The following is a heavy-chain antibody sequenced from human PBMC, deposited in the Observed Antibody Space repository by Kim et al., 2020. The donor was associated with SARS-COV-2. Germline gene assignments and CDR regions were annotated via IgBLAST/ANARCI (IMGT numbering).Heavy chain of an antibody. D-gene: IGHD3-3*01. V-gene: IGHV4-34*01. J-gene: IGHJ4*02. Sequence: SETLSLTCAVYGGSFSGYSWTWIRQPPGKGLEWIGGIDHSGSANYNPSLKSRVTTSIDTSYNQFSLKMNSGTAAETAIYYGARYDSWSRGTLVTVSS. CDR2: IDHSGSA. CDR3: ARYDS. CDR1: GGSFSGYS.